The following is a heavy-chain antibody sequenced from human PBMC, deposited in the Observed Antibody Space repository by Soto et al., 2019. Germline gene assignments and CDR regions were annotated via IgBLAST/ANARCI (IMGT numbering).Heavy chain of an antibody. D-gene: IGHD3-10*01. V-gene: IGHV4-59*08. CDR1: GGSISSYY. Sequence: PSETLSLTCTVSGGSISSYYWSWIRQPPGKGLEWIGYIYYSGSTNYNPSLKSRVTISVDTSKNQFSLKLSSVTAADTAVYYCARYRVVRGVMNGFDPWGQGTLVTVSS. CDR3: ARYRVVRGVMNGFDP. J-gene: IGHJ5*02. CDR2: IYYSGST.